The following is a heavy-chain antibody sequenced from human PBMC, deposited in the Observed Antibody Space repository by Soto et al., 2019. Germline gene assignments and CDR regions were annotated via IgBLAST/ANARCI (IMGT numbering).Heavy chain of an antibody. J-gene: IGHJ1*01. Sequence: GGSLRLSCAASGFTFSSYAMSWVRQAPGKGLEWVSAISGSGGSTYYADSVKGRFTISRDNSKNTLYLQMNSLRAEDTAVYYCAKDHAYDFWSGYYTSEYFQHWGQGTLVTVAS. CDR1: GFTFSSYA. V-gene: IGHV3-23*01. D-gene: IGHD3-3*01. CDR2: ISGSGGST. CDR3: AKDHAYDFWSGYYTSEYFQH.